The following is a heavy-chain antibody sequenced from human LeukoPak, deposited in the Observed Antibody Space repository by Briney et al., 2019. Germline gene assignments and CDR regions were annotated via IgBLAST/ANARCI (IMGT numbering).Heavy chain of an antibody. CDR3: AKDMGYSGYDVLDY. V-gene: IGHV3-30-3*01. CDR2: ISYDGSKK. CDR1: GFTFSDYA. D-gene: IGHD5-12*01. Sequence: PGGALRVSCAASGFTFSDYAIHSVRQAPGRGVEGVAVISYDGSKKYYADSAKGRFTISRDNAKNSLYLQMNSLRAEDTALYYCAKDMGYSGYDVLDYWGQGTLVTVSS. J-gene: IGHJ4*02.